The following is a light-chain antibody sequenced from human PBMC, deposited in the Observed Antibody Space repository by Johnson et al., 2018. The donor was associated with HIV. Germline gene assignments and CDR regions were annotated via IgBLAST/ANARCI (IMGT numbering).Light chain of an antibody. V-gene: IGLV1-51*02. CDR3: GTWDSSLSADV. CDR1: SSNIGNNY. J-gene: IGLJ1*01. Sequence: QPVLTQPPSVSAAPGQKVTISCSGSSSNIGNNYVSWYQQLPGTAPKLLIYENNKRPSGIPDRFSGSKSGTSATLGITGLQTGDEADYYCGTWDSSLSADVFGTGTKVTGL. CDR2: ENN.